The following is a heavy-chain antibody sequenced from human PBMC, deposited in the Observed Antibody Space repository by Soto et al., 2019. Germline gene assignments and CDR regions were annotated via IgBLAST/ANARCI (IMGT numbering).Heavy chain of an antibody. CDR1: GFTFSSHA. V-gene: IGHV3-23*01. Sequence: GGSLRLSCAASGFTFSSHAMTWVRQAPGKGLEWVSSISSSGSATYYAGSVKGRFTISRDNSRNTPYLQMNGLRAEDAAVDYCASGGMGAAGIYYYGLDVWGRGTTVTVSS. CDR3: ASGGMGAAGIYYYGLDV. D-gene: IGHD6-13*01. CDR2: ISSSGSAT. J-gene: IGHJ6*02.